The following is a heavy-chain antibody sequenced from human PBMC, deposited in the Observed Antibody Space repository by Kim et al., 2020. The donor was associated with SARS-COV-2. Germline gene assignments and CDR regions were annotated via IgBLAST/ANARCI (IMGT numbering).Heavy chain of an antibody. D-gene: IGHD1-1*01. CDR1: GGSTRSGGYY. Sequence: SETLSLTCTVSGGSTRSGGYYWSWIRQHPGKGLEWIGYIYYSGSTYYNPSLKSRVSISVDTSKNQFSLKLSSVTAADTAVYYCARCRLDSFDYWGQGTL. CDR3: ARCRLDSFDY. CDR2: IYYSGST. J-gene: IGHJ4*02. V-gene: IGHV4-31*03.